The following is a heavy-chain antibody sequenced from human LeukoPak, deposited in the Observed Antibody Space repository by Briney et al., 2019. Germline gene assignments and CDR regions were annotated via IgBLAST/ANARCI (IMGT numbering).Heavy chain of an antibody. CDR2: IYSNGGT. D-gene: IGHD2-2*01. V-gene: IGHV4-59*08. Sequence: SETLSLTCTVSGGSFNDYYWSWIRQPPGKGLESIGYIYSNGGTNYNPSFKSRVTILLDTSKNQFSLRLSTVTAADTAVYYCARHERDCSSGRCNIYCDYWGHGIPVTVSS. J-gene: IGHJ4*01. CDR3: ARHERDCSSGRCNIYCDY. CDR1: GGSFNDYY.